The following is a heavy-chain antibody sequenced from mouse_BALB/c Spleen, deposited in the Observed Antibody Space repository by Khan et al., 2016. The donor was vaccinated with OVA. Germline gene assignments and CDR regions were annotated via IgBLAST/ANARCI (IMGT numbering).Heavy chain of an antibody. CDR2: IWGGGGT. CDR1: GFSLSRYN. Sequence: VQLVESGPGLVAPSQSLSITCTVSGFSLSRYNIHWVRQPPGKGLEWLGMIWGGGGTDYNSTLKSRLSISKDNSKSQDFLKMNSRQTDDTAMYYGARAYYRYDGYYAMDYWGQGTSVTVSA. D-gene: IGHD2-14*01. CDR3: ARAYYRYDGYYAMDY. J-gene: IGHJ4*01. V-gene: IGHV2-6-4*01.